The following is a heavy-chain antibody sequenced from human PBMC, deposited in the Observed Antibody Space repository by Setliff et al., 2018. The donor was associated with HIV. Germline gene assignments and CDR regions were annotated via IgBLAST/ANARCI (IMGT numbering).Heavy chain of an antibody. V-gene: IGHV7-4-1*02. D-gene: IGHD3-10*01. J-gene: IGHJ4*02. CDR1: GYTFTTYG. CDR3: ARDRSGVPDPFDN. Sequence: GASVKVSCKASGYTFTTYGVNWVRQAPGQGLEWMGWINTNTGNPTYAQGFTGRFVFSLDTSVSTAYLQISSLKTEDTAIYYCARDRSGVPDPFDNWGQGTLVTVSS. CDR2: INTNTGNP.